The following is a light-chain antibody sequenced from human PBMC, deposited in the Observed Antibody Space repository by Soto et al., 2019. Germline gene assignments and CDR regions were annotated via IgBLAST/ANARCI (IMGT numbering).Light chain of an antibody. CDR2: GAS. CDR1: QSVSSNY. J-gene: IGKJ1*01. V-gene: IGKV3-20*01. CDR3: QQSSRLART. Sequence: EIVLTQSPGPLSVSPGESATLACRASQSVSSNYLAWYQQKPGQPPRLLIYGASSRATGLQDRFSGSGAGADFPLTILRLEPEDFAVHYCQQSSRLARTFGQGTRVDIK.